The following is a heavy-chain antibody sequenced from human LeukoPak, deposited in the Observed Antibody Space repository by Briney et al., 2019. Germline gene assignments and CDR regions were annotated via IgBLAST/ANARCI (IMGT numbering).Heavy chain of an antibody. CDR1: GGSFSGYY. V-gene: IGHV4-34*01. CDR2: IFHSGST. Sequence: PSETLSLTCAVYGGSFSGYYWSWIRQPPGKGLEWIGSIFHSGSTYYNPSLKSRVTISVDTSKNQFSLKLTSVTAADTAVYYCARGDLFTVPYDYWGQGTLVTVSS. J-gene: IGHJ4*02. CDR3: ARGDLFTVPYDY. D-gene: IGHD4-17*01.